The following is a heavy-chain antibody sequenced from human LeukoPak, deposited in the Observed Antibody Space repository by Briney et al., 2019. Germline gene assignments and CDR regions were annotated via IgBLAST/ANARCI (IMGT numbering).Heavy chain of an antibody. CDR1: GYSFTTYW. V-gene: IGHV5-10-1*01. D-gene: IGHD6-19*01. J-gene: IGHJ4*02. CDR3: TRPGSGWPLDF. CDR2: IDPSDSYT. Sequence: GESLKISCKGSGYSFTTYWITWVRQMPGKGLEWMGRIDPSDSYTNYSPSFQGHFTISADKSISTAYLQWSSLKAPDTAMYYCTRPGSGWPLDFWGQGTLVTVSS.